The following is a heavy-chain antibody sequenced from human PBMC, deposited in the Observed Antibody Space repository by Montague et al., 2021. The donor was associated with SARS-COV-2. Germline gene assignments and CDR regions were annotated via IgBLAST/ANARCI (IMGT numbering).Heavy chain of an antibody. V-gene: IGHV3-9*01. CDR2: ISYNSENT. CDR3: AKDVYYGSGNYWQAFDY. Sequence: SLRLSCAASGFTFGDYAMHWVRQTPGKGLEWVSGISYNSENTGYADSVKGRFTISRDNAKNSLYLQMNSLRTDDTALYYCAKDVYYGSGNYWQAFDYWGQGTPVTVSS. CDR1: GFTFGDYA. D-gene: IGHD3-10*01. J-gene: IGHJ4*02.